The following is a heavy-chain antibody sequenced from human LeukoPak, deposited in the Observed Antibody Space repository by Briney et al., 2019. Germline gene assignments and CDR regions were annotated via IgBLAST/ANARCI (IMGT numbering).Heavy chain of an antibody. J-gene: IGHJ6*03. V-gene: IGHV3-23*01. Sequence: PGGSLRLSCAASGFTFSSCAMTWVRPAPGKELEWVSAIRGSGGSTYYTDSVKGRFTISRDSSKNTLYLQMNSLRAEDTAVYYCAKGDIGGSIYYYMDVWGKGTTVTVSS. CDR1: GFTFSSCA. CDR3: AKGDIGGSIYYYMDV. CDR2: IRGSGGST. D-gene: IGHD1-26*01.